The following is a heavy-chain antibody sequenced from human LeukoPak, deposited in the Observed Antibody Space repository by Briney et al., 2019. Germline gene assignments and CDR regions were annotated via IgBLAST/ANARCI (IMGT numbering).Heavy chain of an antibody. V-gene: IGHV1-2*02. CDR1: GYIFTGQD. CDR2: INPNTGGT. D-gene: IGHD6-6*01. J-gene: IGHJ4*02. Sequence: GASVKVSCKASGYIFTGQDMHWVRQAPGQGLEWMGWINPNTGGTHYAQRFQGRVTMTRDTSISTAYMELRSLRSDDTAVYYCASYPRYSSSPPFDYWGQGTLVTVSS. CDR3: ASYPRYSSSPPFDY.